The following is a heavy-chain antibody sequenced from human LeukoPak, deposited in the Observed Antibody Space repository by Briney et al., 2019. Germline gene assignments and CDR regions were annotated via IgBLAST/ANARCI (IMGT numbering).Heavy chain of an antibody. CDR3: ASQPYYESTGYYVY. V-gene: IGHV4-39*01. CDR2: IYNSGST. Sequence: SETLSPTCTVSGGSISSSTYNWGWIRQPPGKGLEWIGSIYNSGSTFYNPSLKTRVTISIDTSKNQFSLKLSSVTAADTAIYYCASQPYYESTGYYVYWGQGTLVTVSS. J-gene: IGHJ4*02. D-gene: IGHD3-22*01. CDR1: GGSISSSTYN.